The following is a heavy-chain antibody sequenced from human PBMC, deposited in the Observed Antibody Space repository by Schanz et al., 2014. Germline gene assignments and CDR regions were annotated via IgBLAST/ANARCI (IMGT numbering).Heavy chain of an antibody. V-gene: IGHV3-11*05. CDR2: INTGSNYI. CDR1: GFSFSDYY. CDR3: ARIGGSVFDY. J-gene: IGHJ4*02. D-gene: IGHD3-10*01. Sequence: QMQLVESGGGLVKPGGSLRLSCAASGFSFSDYYMSWIRQAPGKGLEWISFINTGSNYINYADSVKGRFTISRDNTKNSLFLQLNSLRADDTAVYYCARIGGSVFDYWAQGTLVTVSS.